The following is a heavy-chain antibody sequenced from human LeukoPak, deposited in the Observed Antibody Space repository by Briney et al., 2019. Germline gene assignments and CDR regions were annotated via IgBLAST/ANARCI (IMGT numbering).Heavy chain of an antibody. V-gene: IGHV3-23*01. CDR1: GFPFHNFA. J-gene: IGHJ3*01. Sequence: GGSLRLSCEASGFPFHNFAMTWVRQPPGKGLEWVSTIGGGPVYYADSVKGRFTISRDDSMNMVFLQMRSLRAEDTAIYFCAKDSFSHNGVYDALNLWGQGTLVTVSP. D-gene: IGHD3-10*01. CDR2: IGGGPV. CDR3: AKDSFSHNGVYDALNL.